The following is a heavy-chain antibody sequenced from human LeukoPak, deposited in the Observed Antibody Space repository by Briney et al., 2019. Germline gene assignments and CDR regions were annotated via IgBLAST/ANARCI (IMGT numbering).Heavy chain of an antibody. Sequence: GGSLRLTCAASGFTFSSYAMHWVRQAPGKGLEWVAVISYDGSNKYYADSVKGRFTISRDNSKNTLYLQMNSLRAEDTAVYYCARETITYYDPRAHSDAFDIWGQGTMVTVSS. D-gene: IGHD3-3*01. CDR1: GFTFSSYA. J-gene: IGHJ3*02. CDR2: ISYDGSNK. V-gene: IGHV3-30-3*01. CDR3: ARETITYYDPRAHSDAFDI.